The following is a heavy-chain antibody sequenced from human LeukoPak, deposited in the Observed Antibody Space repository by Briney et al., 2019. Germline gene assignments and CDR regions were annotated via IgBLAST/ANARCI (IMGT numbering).Heavy chain of an antibody. CDR3: AKAPLSPRKASAFDI. CDR2: IKSKTHGGTT. D-gene: IGHD1-14*01. CDR1: GLTFSNVW. Sequence: GGSLRLSCVVSGLTFSNVWMSWVRQAPGKGLEWVGRIKSKTHGGTTDYAAPVYGRFAVSRDDSKNTLYLQMNSLRAEDTAVYYCAKAPLSPRKASAFDIWGQGTMVTVSS. V-gene: IGHV3-15*01. J-gene: IGHJ3*02.